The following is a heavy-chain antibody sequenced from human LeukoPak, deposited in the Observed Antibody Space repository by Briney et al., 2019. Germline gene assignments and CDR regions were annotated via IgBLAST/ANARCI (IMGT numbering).Heavy chain of an antibody. CDR3: ARGVEGYSGYDAFDY. CDR1: GYTFTGYH. J-gene: IGHJ4*02. Sequence: ASVKVSCKASGYTFTGYHMHWVRQAPGQGLEWMGWINPNSGGTNYAQEFQGRVTMTRDTSISTAYMDLSRLRSDDTAVYYCARGVEGYSGYDAFDYWGQGTLVTVSS. V-gene: IGHV1-2*02. CDR2: INPNSGGT. D-gene: IGHD5-12*01.